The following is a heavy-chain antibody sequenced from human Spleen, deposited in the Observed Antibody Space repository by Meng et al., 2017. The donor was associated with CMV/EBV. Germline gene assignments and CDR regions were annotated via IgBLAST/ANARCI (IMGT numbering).Heavy chain of an antibody. V-gene: IGHV3-30*02. CDR1: GFTFSSYG. D-gene: IGHD1-14*01. CDR3: ARPVRPLSTTGGMDV. CDR2: IRYDGSNK. Sequence: GGSLRLSCAASGFTFSSYGMHWVRQAPGKGLEWVAFIRYDGSNKYYADSVKGRFTISRDNSKNTLYLQMNSLRSEDTAVYYCARPVRPLSTTGGMDVWGPGTTVTVSS. J-gene: IGHJ6*02.